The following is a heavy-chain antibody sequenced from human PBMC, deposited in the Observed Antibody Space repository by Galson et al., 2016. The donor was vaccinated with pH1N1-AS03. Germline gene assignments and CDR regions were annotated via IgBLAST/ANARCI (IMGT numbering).Heavy chain of an antibody. CDR1: GFSFSESW. Sequence: SLRLSCATSGFSFSESWMNWVRQAPGKGLEWVAIIHKDGSEKHYLDSVKGRFTISRDNAKNSIYLQMDTLRPEDTAFYYYARGAGFLVDYWGQGTLVTVSS. V-gene: IGHV3-7*03. CDR2: IHKDGSEK. J-gene: IGHJ4*02. D-gene: IGHD1-1*01. CDR3: ARGAGFLVDY.